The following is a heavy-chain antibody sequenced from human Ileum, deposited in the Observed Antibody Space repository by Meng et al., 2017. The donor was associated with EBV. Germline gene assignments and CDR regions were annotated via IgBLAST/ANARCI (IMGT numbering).Heavy chain of an antibody. CDR2: IYYSGST. V-gene: IGHV4-39*01. CDR1: GDSISSSNHW. CDR3: ARRYYGVPFDN. J-gene: IGHJ4*02. Sequence: QLHLHESGPGLVKPSETLALTCAGSGDSISSSNHWWGWIRQPPGKGLEWVGTIYYSGSTFYNPSLKSRVTISLDTSKNQFSLKVSSVTAADTAVYYCARRYYGVPFDNWGQGTLVTVSS. D-gene: IGHD3-3*01.